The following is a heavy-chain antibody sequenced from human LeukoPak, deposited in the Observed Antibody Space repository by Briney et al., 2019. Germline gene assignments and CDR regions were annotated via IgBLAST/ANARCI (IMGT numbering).Heavy chain of an antibody. CDR2: TSGSGGST. CDR3: AKTFIVGATTFFGFDY. Sequence: GGSLRLSCAASGFTFSSYAMSWVRQAPGKGLEWVSATSGSGGSTYYADSVKGRFTISRDNSKNTLYLQMNSLRAEDTAVYYCAKTFIVGATTFFGFDYWGQGTLVTVSS. CDR1: GFTFSSYA. J-gene: IGHJ4*02. D-gene: IGHD1-26*01. V-gene: IGHV3-23*01.